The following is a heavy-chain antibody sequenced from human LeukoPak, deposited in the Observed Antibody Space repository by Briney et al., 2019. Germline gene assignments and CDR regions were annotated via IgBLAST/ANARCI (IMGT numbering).Heavy chain of an antibody. CDR1: GSPFTSYG. CDR2: ISAYNGNT. J-gene: IGHJ4*02. Sequence: ASVKLSCNSSGSPFTSYGITWVWQAPGQGLEWMGWISAYNGNTNYAQTLQGRGTMTTDTSTSTAYMELRSRRSDDTAVYYCARDPGYSLVRGDHWGQGTLVTVSS. CDR3: ARDPGYSLVRGDH. V-gene: IGHV1-18*01. D-gene: IGHD5-18*01.